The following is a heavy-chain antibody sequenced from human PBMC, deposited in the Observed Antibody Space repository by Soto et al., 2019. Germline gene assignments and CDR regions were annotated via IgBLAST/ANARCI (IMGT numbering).Heavy chain of an antibody. D-gene: IGHD5-18*01. CDR3: ATKEGYGNWFDP. J-gene: IGHJ5*02. V-gene: IGHV1-24*01. CDR1: GYTLTELS. CDR2: FDPEDGET. Sequence: ASVKVSCKVSGYTLTELSMHWVRQAPGKGLEWMGGFDPEDGETIYAQKFQGRVTMTEDTSTDTAYMELSSLRSEDTAVYYCATKEGYGNWFDPWGQGTLVTVSS.